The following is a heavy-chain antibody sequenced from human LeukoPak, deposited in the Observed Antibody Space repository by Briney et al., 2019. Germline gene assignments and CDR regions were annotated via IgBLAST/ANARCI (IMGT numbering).Heavy chain of an antibody. V-gene: IGHV1-18*01. CDR1: GYAFTSYG. J-gene: IGHJ4*02. CDR3: ARFTYYYDSSGYP. CDR2: ISAYNGNT. Sequence: ASVKVSCKASGYAFTSYGISWVRQAPGQGLEWMGWISAYNGNTNYAQKLQGRVTMTTDTSTSTAYMELKSLRSDDTAVYYCARFTYYYDSSGYPWGQGTLVTVSS. D-gene: IGHD3-22*01.